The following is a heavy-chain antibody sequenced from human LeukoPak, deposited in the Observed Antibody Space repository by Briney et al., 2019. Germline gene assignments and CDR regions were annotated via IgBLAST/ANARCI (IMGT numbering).Heavy chain of an antibody. V-gene: IGHV4-30-4*01. CDR2: IYYSGST. CDR3: ARTGGTIDY. Sequence: MSSETLSLTCTVSGGSISSGDYYWSWIRQPPGKGLEWIGYIYYSGSTYYNPSLKSRVTISVDTSENQFSLKLNSVTAADTAVYYCARTGGTIDYWGQGTLVTVSS. J-gene: IGHJ4*02. CDR1: GGSISSGDYY. D-gene: IGHD2-8*02.